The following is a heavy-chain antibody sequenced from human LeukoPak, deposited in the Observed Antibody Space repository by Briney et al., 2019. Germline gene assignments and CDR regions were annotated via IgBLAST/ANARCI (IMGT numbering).Heavy chain of an antibody. J-gene: IGHJ4*02. D-gene: IGHD3-22*01. V-gene: IGHV1-8*01. CDR2: MNPNSGNT. CDR3: ATESPPDYYDSSGYSNY. CDR1: GYTFTSYD. Sequence: ASVKVSCKASGYTFTSYDINWVRQATGQGLEWMGWMNPNSGNTGYAQKFQGRVTMTRNTSISTAYMELSSLRSEDTAVYYCATESPPDYYDSSGYSNYWGQGTLVTVSS.